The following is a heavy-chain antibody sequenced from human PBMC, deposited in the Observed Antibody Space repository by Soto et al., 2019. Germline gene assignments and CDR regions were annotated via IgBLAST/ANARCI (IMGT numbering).Heavy chain of an antibody. CDR1: GFNFANYA. Sequence: EGHLVESGGGLAESGRSLRLSCTGSGFNFANYALTWVRQAPGKGLEWVGFIRGETNGGTADYAASLKGRITISRDDSKSIAYLEINSLQTEDTAVYYCTRYYYESSGYYVYWGQGTLVTVSS. J-gene: IGHJ4*02. D-gene: IGHD3-22*01. CDR3: TRYYYESSGYYVY. CDR2: IRGETNGGTA. V-gene: IGHV3-49*04.